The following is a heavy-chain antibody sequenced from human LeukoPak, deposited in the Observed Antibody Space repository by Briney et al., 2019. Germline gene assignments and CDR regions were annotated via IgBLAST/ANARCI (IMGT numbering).Heavy chain of an antibody. V-gene: IGHV1-46*01. Sequence: ASVKVSCKASGYTFTSNYIHWVRQAPGQGLEWMGMIYPRDGSTSYAQKFQGRVTVTRDTSTSTVHMELSGLRSEDTAVYYCARDQEGFDYWGQGTLVTVSA. J-gene: IGHJ4*02. CDR2: IYPRDGST. CDR3: ARDQEGFDY. CDR1: GYTFTSNY.